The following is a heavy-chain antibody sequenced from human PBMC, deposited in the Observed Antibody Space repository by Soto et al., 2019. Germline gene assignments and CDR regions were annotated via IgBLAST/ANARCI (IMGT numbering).Heavy chain of an antibody. V-gene: IGHV1-46*01. CDR2: INPSGGST. J-gene: IGHJ6*02. CDR1: GYTFTSYY. D-gene: IGHD2-15*01. CDR3: ARWGGVVTSLPHSPYGMDV. Sequence: ASVKVSCKASGYTFTSYYMHWVRQAPGQGLEWMGIINPSGGSTSYAQKFRGRVTMTRDTSTSTVYMELSSLRSEDTAVYYCARWGGVVTSLPHSPYGMDVWGQGTTVTVSS.